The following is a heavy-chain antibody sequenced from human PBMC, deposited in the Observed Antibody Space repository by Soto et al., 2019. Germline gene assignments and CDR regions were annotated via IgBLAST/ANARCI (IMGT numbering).Heavy chain of an antibody. J-gene: IGHJ4*02. Sequence: QITLNESGPTVVRPTETLTLTCRFSGFSLTTSGVGVGWIRQSPGKAPEWLALIYWDDDKRYSASLKRRLTNTKDTSKNQVVLTVSDLDPTDTATYYCAHRVLRTVFGLVTTTAIYFDFWGQGTPVAVSS. CDR1: GFSLTTSGVG. V-gene: IGHV2-5*02. CDR3: AHRVLRTVFGLVTTTAIYFDF. CDR2: IYWDDDK. D-gene: IGHD3-3*01.